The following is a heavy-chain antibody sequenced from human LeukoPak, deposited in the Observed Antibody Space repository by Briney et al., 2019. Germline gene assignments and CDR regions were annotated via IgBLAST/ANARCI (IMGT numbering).Heavy chain of an antibody. CDR2: IYYIGST. Sequence: SETLSLTCTVSGGSISSYYWGWIRQPPGKGLEWIGSIYYIGSTYYNPSVKSRVTISVDTSKNQFSLKLSSVTAADTAMYYCARYGDYDGGYWGQGTLVTVSS. D-gene: IGHD4-17*01. V-gene: IGHV4-39*07. CDR3: ARYGDYDGGY. CDR1: GGSISSYY. J-gene: IGHJ4*02.